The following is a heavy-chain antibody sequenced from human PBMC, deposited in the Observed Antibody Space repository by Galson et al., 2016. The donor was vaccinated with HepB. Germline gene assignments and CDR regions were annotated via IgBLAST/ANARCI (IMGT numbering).Heavy chain of an antibody. CDR2: ISAYNGNT. CDR3: ARDSSSWYYFDY. D-gene: IGHD6-13*01. J-gene: IGHJ4*02. V-gene: IGHV1-18*04. Sequence: SVKVSCKASGYTFTTYGISWVRQAPGQGLEWMGWISAYNGNTNYAQKLQGRVTMTTDTSTSTAYMELRSLRSDDTAVYYCARDSSSWYYFDYWGQGTLVTVSS. CDR1: GYTFTTYG.